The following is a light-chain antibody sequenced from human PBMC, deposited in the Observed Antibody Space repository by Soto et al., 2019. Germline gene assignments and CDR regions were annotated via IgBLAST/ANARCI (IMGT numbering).Light chain of an antibody. CDR2: DAS. J-gene: IGKJ3*01. CDR3: QKCDYLPI. Sequence: IQMTQSPSSVSAAVGDRVTITCRASQGTSSWLVWYQHKPGKAPKLLIYDASILEAGVPSRFSGSGSGTDFTFTISSLQPEDVATYYCQKCDYLPIFGPGTKVDIK. CDR1: QGTSSW. V-gene: IGKV1-33*01.